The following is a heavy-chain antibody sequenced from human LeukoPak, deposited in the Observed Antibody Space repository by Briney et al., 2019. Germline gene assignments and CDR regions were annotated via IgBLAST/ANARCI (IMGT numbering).Heavy chain of an antibody. CDR3: VRDDSGYGRNHY. V-gene: IGHV4-30-4*01. J-gene: IGHJ4*02. CDR1: GGSINGGAYY. CDR2: IYYSGTT. D-gene: IGHD5-12*01. Sequence: MPSETLSPTCTVSGGSINGGAYYWSWIRQSPGKGLEWTGYIYYSGTTYYNPSLKSRITMSLDTSKNQVSLTLSSVTAADTAVYYCVRDDSGYGRNHYWGQGTLVTVSS.